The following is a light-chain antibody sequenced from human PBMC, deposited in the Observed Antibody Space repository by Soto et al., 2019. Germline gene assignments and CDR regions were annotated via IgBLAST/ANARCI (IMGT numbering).Light chain of an antibody. Sequence: EVVLTQSPATLSLSPGERATLSCRASQSVDIYLAWYQQKPGQAPRLLIYDASNRAPGIPARFSGSGSGTDLTLTISSLEPEDFAVYYCQQRLNWPPLTFGGGTKVEIK. CDR1: QSVDIY. J-gene: IGKJ4*01. CDR2: DAS. V-gene: IGKV3-11*01. CDR3: QQRLNWPPLT.